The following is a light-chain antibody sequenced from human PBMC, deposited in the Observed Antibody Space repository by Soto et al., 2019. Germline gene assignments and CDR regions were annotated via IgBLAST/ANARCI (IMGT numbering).Light chain of an antibody. Sequence: DSVMTQSPDSLAVSLGERATINCKSSQSVLYSSNNKNYLAWYQQKPGQPPKLLIYWASTRESGVPDRFSGSGSGTDFTLTISSLQAEDVAVYYCQQYSSTTPTFGGGTKVDIX. CDR2: WAS. V-gene: IGKV4-1*01. J-gene: IGKJ4*01. CDR3: QQYSSTTPT. CDR1: QSVLYSSNNKNY.